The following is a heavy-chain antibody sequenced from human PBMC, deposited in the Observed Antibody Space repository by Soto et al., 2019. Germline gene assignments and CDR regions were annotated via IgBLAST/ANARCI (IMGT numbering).Heavy chain of an antibody. V-gene: IGHV4-34*01. J-gene: IGHJ6*02. Sequence: TLSLTCAVNGGSLSGYYWSWIRQSPGKGLEWIGEINHRGSSDYNPSLKSRVTISIDASKNHVTLELTSVTAADTAVYYCARSDNRNSLYGVDVWGQGTAVTVSS. CDR2: INHRGSS. CDR3: ARSDNRNSLYGVDV. CDR1: GGSLSGYY. D-gene: IGHD1-7*01.